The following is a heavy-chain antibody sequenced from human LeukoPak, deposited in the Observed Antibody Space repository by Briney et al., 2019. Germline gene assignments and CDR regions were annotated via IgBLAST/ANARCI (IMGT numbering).Heavy chain of an antibody. D-gene: IGHD6-6*01. Sequence: PGGSLRLSCAASGFTFSSYAMHWVRQAPGKGLEWVAVISYDGSNKYYADSVKGRFTISRDNSKNTLYLQMNSLRAEDTAVYYCARDSNSSSFLMAYYYYYYMDVWGKGTTVTVSS. J-gene: IGHJ6*03. CDR2: ISYDGSNK. V-gene: IGHV3-30-3*01. CDR3: ARDSNSSSFLMAYYYYYYMDV. CDR1: GFTFSSYA.